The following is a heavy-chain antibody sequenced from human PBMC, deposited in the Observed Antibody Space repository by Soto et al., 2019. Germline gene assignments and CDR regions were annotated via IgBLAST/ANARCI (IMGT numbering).Heavy chain of an antibody. D-gene: IGHD3-22*01. CDR1: GFTFTSNG. CDR2: ISVDGSNK. J-gene: IGHJ6*02. CDR3: AKGRYYDLYGLDV. V-gene: IGHV3-30*18. Sequence: QVQLVESGGGVVQPGRSLRLSCAASGFTFTSNGMHWVRQAPGKGLEWVAVISVDGSNKYYADSVKGRFTISRDNSKNTLLLQMNSLRAEDTGVFYCAKGRYYDLYGLDVWGQGTTVTVSS.